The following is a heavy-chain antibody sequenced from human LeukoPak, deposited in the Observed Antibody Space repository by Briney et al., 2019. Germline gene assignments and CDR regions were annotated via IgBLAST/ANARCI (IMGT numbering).Heavy chain of an antibody. V-gene: IGHV1-2*04. CDR2: INPNSGGT. J-gene: IGHJ6*02. CDR1: GYTFTGYY. D-gene: IGHD6-19*01. Sequence: ASVKVSCKASGYTFTGYYMHWVRQAPGQGLEWMGWINPNSGGTNYAQKFQGWVTMTMDTSISTAYMELSRLRSDDTAVYYCARGGPSHSSGWDPYYYGMDVWGQGTTVTVSS. CDR3: ARGGPSHSSGWDPYYYGMDV.